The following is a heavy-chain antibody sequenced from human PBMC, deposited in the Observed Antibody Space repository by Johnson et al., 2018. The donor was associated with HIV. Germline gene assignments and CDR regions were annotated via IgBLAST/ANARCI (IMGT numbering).Heavy chain of an antibody. V-gene: IGHV3-30*04. Sequence: QVQLVESGGGVVQPGRSLTLSCIGSGFTFSDYAIHWVRQAPGKGLEWVAVISYDGSNKYYADSVKGRFTISRDNAKNTLSLQMNSLTSEDTALYYCVRGSLTDDSFAAWGQGTMVLVSS. CDR3: VRGSLTDDSFAA. CDR2: ISYDGSNK. J-gene: IGHJ3*01. CDR1: GFTFSDYA. D-gene: IGHD1-1*01.